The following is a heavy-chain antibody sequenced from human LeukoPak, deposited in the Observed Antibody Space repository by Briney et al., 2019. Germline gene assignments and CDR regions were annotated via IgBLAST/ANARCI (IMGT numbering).Heavy chain of an antibody. CDR1: GYTFTGYY. V-gene: IGHV1-2*02. CDR2: INPNSGGT. D-gene: IGHD3-10*01. CDR3: ARDLFALRITMVRGTPPLSHENWFDP. Sequence: GASVKVSCKASGYTFTGYYMHWVRQAPGQGLEWMGWINPNSGGTNYAQKFQGRVTMTRDTSISTAYMELSRLRSDDTAVYYCARDLFALRITMVRGTPPLSHENWFDPWGQGTLVTVSS. J-gene: IGHJ5*02.